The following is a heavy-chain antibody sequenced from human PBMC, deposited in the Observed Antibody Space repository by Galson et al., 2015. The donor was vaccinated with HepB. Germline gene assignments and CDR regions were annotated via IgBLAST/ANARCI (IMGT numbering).Heavy chain of an antibody. CDR2: FDPEDGET. J-gene: IGHJ3*02. Sequence: SVKVSCKVSGYTLTELSMHWVRQAPGKGLEWMGGFDPEDGETIYAQKSQGRVTMTEDTSTDTAYMELSSLRSEDTAVYYCATVYMITFGGVIVPGAFDIWGQGTMVTVSS. CDR3: ATVYMITFGGVIVPGAFDI. CDR1: GYTLTELS. D-gene: IGHD3-16*02. V-gene: IGHV1-24*01.